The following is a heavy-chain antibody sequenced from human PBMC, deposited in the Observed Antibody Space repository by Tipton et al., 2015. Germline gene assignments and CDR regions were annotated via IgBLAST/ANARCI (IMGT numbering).Heavy chain of an antibody. CDR3: ARVRYYDFWRAFPGGPYLFDH. D-gene: IGHD3-3*01. CDR1: GYDFSAYY. Sequence: QLVQSGAEVKKPGASVKVSCKASGYDFSAYYMHWVRQAPGRGLAWMGWINPDSAATNYVQKFQGRVTMTRDTSISTAYMELSGLTSDDTAVYYCARVRYYDFWRAFPGGPYLFDHWGQGSLVTVSS. J-gene: IGHJ4*02. V-gene: IGHV1-2*02. CDR2: INPDSAAT.